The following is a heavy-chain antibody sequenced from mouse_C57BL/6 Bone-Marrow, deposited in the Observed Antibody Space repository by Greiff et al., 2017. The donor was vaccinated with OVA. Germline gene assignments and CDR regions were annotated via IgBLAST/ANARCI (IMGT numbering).Heavy chain of an antibody. D-gene: IGHD2-3*01. V-gene: IGHV5-6*01. CDR1: GFTFSSYG. J-gene: IGHJ3*01. Sequence: EVHLVESGGDLVKPGGSLKLSCAASGFTFSSYGMSWVRQTPDKRLEWVATISSGGSYTYYPDSVKGRFTISRDNAKNTLYLQLSSLKSEDTAMYYCARQGRDGYYGAYWGQGTLVTVSA. CDR2: ISSGGSYT. CDR3: ARQGRDGYYGAY.